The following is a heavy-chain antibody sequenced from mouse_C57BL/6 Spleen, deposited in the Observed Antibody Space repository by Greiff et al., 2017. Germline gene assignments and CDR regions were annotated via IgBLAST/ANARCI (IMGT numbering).Heavy chain of an antibody. D-gene: IGHD3-3*01. CDR2: IYPGSGST. CDR1: GYTFTSYW. V-gene: IGHV1-55*01. J-gene: IGHJ4*01. CDR3: ARIEGRGYAMDY. Sequence: QVQLQQPGAELVKPGASVKMSCKASGYTFTSYWITWVKQRPGQGLEWIGDIYPGSGSTNYNEKFKSKATLTVDTSSSTAYMQLSSLTSEESAGYYCARIEGRGYAMDYWGQGTSVTVSS.